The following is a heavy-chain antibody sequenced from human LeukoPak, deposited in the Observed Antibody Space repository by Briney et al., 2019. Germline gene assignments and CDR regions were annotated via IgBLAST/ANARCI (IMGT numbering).Heavy chain of an antibody. D-gene: IGHD2-2*01. V-gene: IGHV4-59*01. CDR1: GGSISSYY. CDR2: IYYSGST. Sequence: SETLSLTCTVSGGSISSYYWSWIRQPPGKGLEWIGYIYYSGSTNYNPSLKSRVTISVDTSKNQFSLKLSSVTAADTAVYYCAAHPTYCSSTSCQTPLFDYWGQGTLVTVSS. J-gene: IGHJ4*02. CDR3: AAHPTYCSSTSCQTPLFDY.